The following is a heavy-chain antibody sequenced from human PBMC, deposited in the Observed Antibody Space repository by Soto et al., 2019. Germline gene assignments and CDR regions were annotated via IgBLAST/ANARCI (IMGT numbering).Heavy chain of an antibody. CDR3: ARPRYDSTGTPFDH. CDR2: MYSGGST. J-gene: IGHJ4*02. Sequence: PGGPLRLSCAASGFTVSTNYMSWVRQAPGKGLEWVSVMYSGGSTYYADSVKGRFTISRDNSKNTLYLQMNSLRAEDTAVYYCARPRYDSTGTPFDHWGLGTLVTVSS. V-gene: IGHV3-53*01. D-gene: IGHD3-22*01. CDR1: GFTVSTNY.